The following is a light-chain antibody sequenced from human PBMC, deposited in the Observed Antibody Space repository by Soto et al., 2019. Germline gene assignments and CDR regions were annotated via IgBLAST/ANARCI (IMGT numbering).Light chain of an antibody. Sequence: IQMKKYQSSLSASVGDRVTITCQASQDISNYLNWYQQKPGKAPKLLIYDASNLETGVPSRFSGSGSGTDFTFTISSLQPEDIATYYCQQYDNLPRTFGPGTKVDIK. CDR3: QQYDNLPRT. CDR1: QDISNY. V-gene: IGKV1-33*01. CDR2: DAS. J-gene: IGKJ3*01.